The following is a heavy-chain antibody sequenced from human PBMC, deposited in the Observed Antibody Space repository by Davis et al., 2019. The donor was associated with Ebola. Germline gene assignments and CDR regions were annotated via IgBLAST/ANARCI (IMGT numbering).Heavy chain of an antibody. D-gene: IGHD7-27*01. CDR3: TREWGSGFDP. CDR1: GYTFTSYG. V-gene: IGHV1-46*01. J-gene: IGHJ5*02. CDR2: TKPSGGDT. Sequence: AASVKVSCKASGYTFTSYGISWVRQAPGQGLEWMGITKPSGGDTWYAQIFQGRLSMTRDTSTSTVFMELSSLTSEDTAMYYCTREWGSGFDPWGQGTLVIVSS.